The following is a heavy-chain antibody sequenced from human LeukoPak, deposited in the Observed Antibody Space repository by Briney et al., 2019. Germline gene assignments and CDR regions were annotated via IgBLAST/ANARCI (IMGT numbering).Heavy chain of an antibody. CDR3: ARMGDSSGYYSNFDY. V-gene: IGHV4-59*01. D-gene: IGHD3-22*01. Sequence: PETLSLTCTVSGGSISSYYWSWIRQPPGKGLEWFGSISYSGSTNYNPSLKSRVTISVDTSKNQFSLKLTSVTAADTAVYYCARMGDSSGYYSNFDYWGQGTLVTVSS. J-gene: IGHJ4*02. CDR2: ISYSGST. CDR1: GGSISSYY.